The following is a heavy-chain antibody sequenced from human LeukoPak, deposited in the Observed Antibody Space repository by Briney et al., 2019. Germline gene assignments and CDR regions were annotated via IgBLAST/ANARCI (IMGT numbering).Heavy chain of an antibody. Sequence: SETLSLTCAVYGGSFSGYYWSWLRQPPGKGLEWLGEINHSGSTNYNPSLKRRVTISVDTSKNQFYPKLRSVTAADTAVYYCAREPYSGSASRWFDPWGQGTLVTVSS. CDR1: GGSFSGYY. V-gene: IGHV4-34*01. CDR2: INHSGST. J-gene: IGHJ5*02. D-gene: IGHD3-10*01. CDR3: AREPYSGSASRWFDP.